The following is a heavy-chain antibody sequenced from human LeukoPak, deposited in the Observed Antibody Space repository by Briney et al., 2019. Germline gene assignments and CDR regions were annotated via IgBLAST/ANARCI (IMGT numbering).Heavy chain of an antibody. CDR3: AKDPSSIAAPGLQDY. CDR2: IYGGGST. V-gene: IGHV3-66*01. CDR1: GFTVSSNY. D-gene: IGHD6-6*01. Sequence: TGGSLRLSCAASGFTVSSNYMSWVRQAPGKGLEWVSVIYGGGSTYYADSVKGRFTISRDNSKNTLYLQMNSLRAEDTAVYYCAKDPSSIAAPGLQDYWGQGTLVTVSS. J-gene: IGHJ4*02.